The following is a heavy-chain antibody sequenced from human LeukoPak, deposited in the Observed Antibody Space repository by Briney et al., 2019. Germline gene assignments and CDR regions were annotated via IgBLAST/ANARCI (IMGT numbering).Heavy chain of an antibody. CDR1: GYTLTELS. Sequence: GASVKVSCKVSGYTLTELSMHWVRQAPGKGLEWMGGFDPEDGETFYAQKFQGRVTITADKSTSTAYMELSSLRSEDTAVYYCARDLYYYGSGSYYDQLDYWGQGTLVTVSS. V-gene: IGHV1-24*01. J-gene: IGHJ4*02. D-gene: IGHD3-10*01. CDR3: ARDLYYYGSGSYYDQLDY. CDR2: FDPEDGET.